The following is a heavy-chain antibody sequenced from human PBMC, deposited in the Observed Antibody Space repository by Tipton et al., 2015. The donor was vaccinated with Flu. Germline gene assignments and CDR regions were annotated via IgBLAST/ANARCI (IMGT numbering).Heavy chain of an antibody. J-gene: IGHJ6*02. V-gene: IGHV3-33*07. CDR3: ARRRTCSGGSCYSPGLDGMDV. D-gene: IGHD2-15*01. CDR2: VWHDGTNK. CDR1: GFKFSDYG. Sequence: SLRLSCEVSGFKFSDYGMFWVRQAPGKGLEWVAGVWHDGTNKNYADSVKGRFTISRDNSKYTLYLQMDSLRVEDTAVYFCARRRTCSGGSCYSPGLDGMDVWGQGTTVTVSS.